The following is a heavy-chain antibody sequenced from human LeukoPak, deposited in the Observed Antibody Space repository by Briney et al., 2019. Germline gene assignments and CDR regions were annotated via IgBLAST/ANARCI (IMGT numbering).Heavy chain of an antibody. CDR2: ISSNGGST. CDR1: GFTFSSYA. CDR3: ARSESLYFDY. V-gene: IGHV3-64*01. Sequence: PGGSLRLSCAASGFTFSSYAMHWVRRAPGKGLEYVSAISSNGGSTYYANSVKGRFTISRDNSKNTLYLQMGSLRAEDMAVYYCARSESLYFDYWGQGTLVTVSS. J-gene: IGHJ4*02.